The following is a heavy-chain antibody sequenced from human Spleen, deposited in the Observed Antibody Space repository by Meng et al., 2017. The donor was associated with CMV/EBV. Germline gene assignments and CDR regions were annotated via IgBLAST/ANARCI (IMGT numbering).Heavy chain of an antibody. D-gene: IGHD3/OR15-3a*01. CDR2: ICYSGST. CDR1: SDSISSSDYC. J-gene: IGHJ3*02. CDR3: ARDTYDFWSDYPVGAFDI. Sequence: SETLSLTCSVSSDSISSSDYCWNWIRQPPGKDLEWIGYICYSGSTNYNPSLKSRIIISVDTSKNKFSLNLSSVTAADTALYYCARDTYDFWSDYPVGAFDIWGQGTMVTVSS. V-gene: IGHV4-30-4*08.